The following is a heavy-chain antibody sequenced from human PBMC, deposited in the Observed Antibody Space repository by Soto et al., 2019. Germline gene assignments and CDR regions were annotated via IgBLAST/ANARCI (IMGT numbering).Heavy chain of an antibody. Sequence: PGESLKISCKGSGYSFTSYWIGWVRQMPGKGLKWMGIIYPRDSDTRYSPSFQGQVTISADKSISTAYLQWSSLKASNTAMYYCARGGGPYYYSMDVWGQGTRVTVSS. J-gene: IGHJ6*02. CDR3: ARGGGPYYYSMDV. V-gene: IGHV5-51*01. D-gene: IGHD2-15*01. CDR2: IYPRDSDT. CDR1: GYSFTSYW.